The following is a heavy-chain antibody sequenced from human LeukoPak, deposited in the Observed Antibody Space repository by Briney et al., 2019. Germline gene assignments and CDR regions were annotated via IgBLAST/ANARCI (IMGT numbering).Heavy chain of an antibody. CDR2: IYSCVTT. J-gene: IGHJ4*02. V-gene: IGHV3-66*03. CDR3: ARGGPGFVIATSSSLDY. CDR1: GFTVSSYY. D-gene: IGHD6-6*01. Sequence: PGGSLRLSCAASGFTVSSYYMNWVRQAPGKGLEWVSVIYSCVTTDYAGSVKGRFSISRDNSKTALYLQMDSLRAEDTAVYFCARGGPGFVIATSSSLDYWGQGTLVTVSS.